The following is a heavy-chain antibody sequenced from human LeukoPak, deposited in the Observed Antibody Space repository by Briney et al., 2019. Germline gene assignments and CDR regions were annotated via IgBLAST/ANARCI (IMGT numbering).Heavy chain of an antibody. V-gene: IGHV3-7*01. Sequence: GGSLTLSCAISGFTSTTAWMTWVRQAPGKGLEWVADIRRDGSDKYYVDSVKGRFIISRDNAKKSVSLHMNNLRVEDTAVYYCVVYKYILSWSAFDFWGRGTMVTVSS. CDR1: GFTSTTAW. CDR2: IRRDGSDK. CDR3: VVYKYILSWSAFDF. D-gene: IGHD6-13*01. J-gene: IGHJ3*01.